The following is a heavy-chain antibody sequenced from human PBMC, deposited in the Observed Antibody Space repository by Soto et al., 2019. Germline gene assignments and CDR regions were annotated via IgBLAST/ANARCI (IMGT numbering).Heavy chain of an antibody. J-gene: IGHJ5*02. CDR3: ARVPERYSYGYRGWFDP. Sequence: GASVKVSCKASGYTFTSYAMHWVRQAPGQKLEWMGWINAGNGNTKYSQKFQGRVTITRDTSASTAYMELSSLRSEDTAVYYCARVPERYSYGYRGWFDPWGQGTLVTVSS. CDR2: INAGNGNT. D-gene: IGHD5-18*01. V-gene: IGHV1-3*01. CDR1: GYTFTSYA.